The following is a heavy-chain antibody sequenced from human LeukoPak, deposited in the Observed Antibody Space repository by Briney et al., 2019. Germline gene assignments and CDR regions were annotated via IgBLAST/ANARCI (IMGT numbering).Heavy chain of an antibody. V-gene: IGHV1-18*01. CDR3: ARDSGNAYLY. Sequence: EWMGWISAYNGNTNYAQKLQGRVTMTTDTSTRTAYMELRSLSSDDSAVYYCARDSGNAYLYWGQGTLVTVSS. D-gene: IGHD3-16*01. J-gene: IGHJ4*02. CDR2: ISAYNGNT.